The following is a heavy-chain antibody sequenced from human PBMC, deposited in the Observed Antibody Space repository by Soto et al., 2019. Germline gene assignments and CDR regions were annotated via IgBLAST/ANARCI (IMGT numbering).Heavy chain of an antibody. Sequence: SETLSPTCVVSGGSFSTYHYNWIRQSPGKGLEWIGEINHSGNNNYSPSLKSRVTMSLDTSKNQFSLKLTSVTAADTAVYYCARGGSNDWQVAFDIWGQGTMVTVSS. J-gene: IGHJ3*02. V-gene: IGHV4-34*01. CDR2: INHSGNN. D-gene: IGHD3-9*01. CDR1: GGSFSTYH. CDR3: ARGGSNDWQVAFDI.